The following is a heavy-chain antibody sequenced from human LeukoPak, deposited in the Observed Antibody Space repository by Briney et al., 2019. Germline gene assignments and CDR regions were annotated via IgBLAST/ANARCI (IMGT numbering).Heavy chain of an antibody. D-gene: IGHD3-22*01. CDR1: GYTLTELS. J-gene: IGHJ4*02. V-gene: IGHV1-24*01. CDR3: ATDARYYYDSSGDY. CDR2: FDPEDGET. Sequence: ASVKVSCKVSGYTLTELSMHWVRQAPGKGLEWMGGFDPEDGETIYAQKFQGRVTMTEDTSTDTAYTELSSLRSEDTAVYYCATDARYYYDSSGDYWGQENLVTVSS.